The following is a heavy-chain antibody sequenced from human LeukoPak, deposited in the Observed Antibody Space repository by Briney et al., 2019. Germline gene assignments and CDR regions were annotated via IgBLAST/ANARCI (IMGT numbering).Heavy chain of an antibody. Sequence: ASAKVSCKASGYTFTSYGISWVRQAPGQGLEWMGWISAYNGNTNYAQKLQGRVTMTTDTSTSTAYMELRSLRSDDTAVYYCARVRIAVAGTYPDYWGQGTLVTVSS. V-gene: IGHV1-18*01. CDR3: ARVRIAVAGTYPDY. CDR2: ISAYNGNT. D-gene: IGHD6-19*01. CDR1: GYTFTSYG. J-gene: IGHJ4*02.